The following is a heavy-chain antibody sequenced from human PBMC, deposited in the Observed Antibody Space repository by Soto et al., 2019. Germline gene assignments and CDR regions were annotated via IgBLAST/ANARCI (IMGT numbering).Heavy chain of an antibody. J-gene: IGHJ4*02. V-gene: IGHV3-74*03. D-gene: IGHD3-16*01. CDR1: DFSLSPYW. Sequence: PGGSLRLSCAASDFSLSPYWMHWVRQVPGRGLEWVARLSSDGFGAAYADSVKGRFFISRDIARSTLSLQMNSLRADDTAVYYCARDLGGPDYWGRGTSVTVSS. CDR3: ARDLGGPDY. CDR2: LSSDGFGA.